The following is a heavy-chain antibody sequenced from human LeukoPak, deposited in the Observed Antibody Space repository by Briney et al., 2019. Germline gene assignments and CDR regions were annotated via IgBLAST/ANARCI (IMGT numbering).Heavy chain of an antibody. V-gene: IGHV1-8*01. CDR3: ARGRRFLPRYYYYMDV. Sequence: ASVKVSCKASGYTFTSYDINWVRQATGQGLEWMGWMNPNSGNTGYARKFQGRVTMTRNTSISTAYMELSSLRSEDTAVYYCARGRRFLPRYYYYMDVWGKGTTVTVSS. CDR2: MNPNSGNT. D-gene: IGHD3-10*01. J-gene: IGHJ6*03. CDR1: GYTFTSYD.